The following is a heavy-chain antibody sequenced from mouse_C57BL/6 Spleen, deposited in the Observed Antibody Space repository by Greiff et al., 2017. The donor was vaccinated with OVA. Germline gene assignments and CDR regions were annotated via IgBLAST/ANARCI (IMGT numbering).Heavy chain of an antibody. V-gene: IGHV1-69*01. CDR3: ARMGDRGDD. J-gene: IGHJ2*01. D-gene: IGHD3-3*01. CDR1: GYTFTSYW. Sequence: QVQLQQPGAELVMPGASVKLSCKASGYTFTSYWMHWVKQRPGQGLEWIGEIDPSDSYTNYNQKFKGKSTLTVDKSSSTAYMQLSSLTSEDSAVYYCARMGDRGDDWGQGTTLTVSS. CDR2: IDPSDSYT.